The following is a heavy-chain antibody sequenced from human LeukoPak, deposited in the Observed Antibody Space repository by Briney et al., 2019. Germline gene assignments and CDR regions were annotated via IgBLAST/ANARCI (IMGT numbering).Heavy chain of an antibody. Sequence: ASVKVSCKASGYTFTSYGIIWVRQAPGQGLEWMGWISAYNGNTNYAQKLQGRVTMTTDTSTSTAYMELRSLRSDDTAVYYCARTYSSGWYDVSWFDPWGQGTLVTVSS. V-gene: IGHV1-18*01. J-gene: IGHJ5*02. D-gene: IGHD6-19*01. CDR2: ISAYNGNT. CDR1: GYTFTSYG. CDR3: ARTYSSGWYDVSWFDP.